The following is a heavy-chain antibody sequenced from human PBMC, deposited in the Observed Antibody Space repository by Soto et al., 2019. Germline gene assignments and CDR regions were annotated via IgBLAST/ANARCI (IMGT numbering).Heavy chain of an antibody. CDR3: ARTRIIAAAGIRFFDY. CDR1: GGSISSYY. Sequence: SETLSLTCTVSGGSISSYYWSWIRQPPGKGLEWIGYIYYGGSTNYNPSLKSRVTISVDTSKNQFSLKLSSVTAADTAVYYCARTRIIAAAGIRFFDYWGQGTLVTSPQ. J-gene: IGHJ4*02. V-gene: IGHV4-59*01. CDR2: IYYGGST. D-gene: IGHD6-13*01.